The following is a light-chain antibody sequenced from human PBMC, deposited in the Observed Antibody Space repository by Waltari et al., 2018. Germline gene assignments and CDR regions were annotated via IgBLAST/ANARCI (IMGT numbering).Light chain of an antibody. J-gene: IGLJ3*02. CDR2: DVS. Sequence: QSALTQPASVSGSPGQSITISCTGISSDVGSYSSFSWFQVHPGQGPKVIIYDVSDRPSGVSARFSGSKSGNTASLTISGLQAEDEADYYCSSQSSDNVVLFGGGTKVTVL. CDR3: SSQSSDNVVL. V-gene: IGLV2-14*03. CDR1: SSDVGSYSS.